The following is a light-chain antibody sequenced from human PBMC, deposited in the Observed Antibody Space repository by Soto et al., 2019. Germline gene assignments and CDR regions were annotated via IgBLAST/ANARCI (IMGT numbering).Light chain of an antibody. CDR2: DAS. J-gene: IGKJ1*01. Sequence: SPATLSAYKRVSVPISCRASQSISSWLAWYQQKPGKAPKLLIYDASSLETGVPSRFSGSGSGTEFTLTISSLQPEDFATYYCQQYRTFGQGTNVDI. CDR3: QQYRT. CDR1: QSISSW. V-gene: IGKV1-5*01.